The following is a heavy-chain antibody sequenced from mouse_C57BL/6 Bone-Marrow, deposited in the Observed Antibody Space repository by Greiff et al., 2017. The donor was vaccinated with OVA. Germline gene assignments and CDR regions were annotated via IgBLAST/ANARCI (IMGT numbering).Heavy chain of an antibody. D-gene: IGHD1-1*01. CDR1: GFNIKDDY. CDR2: IDPENGDT. V-gene: IGHV14-4*01. J-gene: IGHJ3*01. Sequence: EVQRVESGAELVRPGASVKLSCTASGFNIKDDYMHWVKQRPEQGLEWIGWIDPENGDTEYASKFQGKATITADTSSNTAYLQLSSLTSEDTAVYYCTPGSTWFAYWGQGTLVTVSA. CDR3: TPGSTWFAY.